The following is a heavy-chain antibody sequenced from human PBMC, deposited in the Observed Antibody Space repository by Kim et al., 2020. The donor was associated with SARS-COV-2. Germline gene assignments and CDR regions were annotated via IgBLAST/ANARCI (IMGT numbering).Heavy chain of an antibody. V-gene: IGHV3-66*04. J-gene: IGHJ4*02. CDR2: IYSGGST. CDR1: GFTVSSNY. Sequence: GGSLRLSCAASGFTVSSNYMSWVRQAPGKGLEWVSVIYSGGSTYYADSVKGRFTISRDNSKNTLYLQMNSLRAEDTAVYYCARLLWLDGYFDYWGQGTLVTVSS. D-gene: IGHD3-10*01. CDR3: ARLLWLDGYFDY.